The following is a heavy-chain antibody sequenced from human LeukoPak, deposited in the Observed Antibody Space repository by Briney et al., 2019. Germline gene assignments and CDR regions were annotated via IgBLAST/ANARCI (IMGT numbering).Heavy chain of an antibody. V-gene: IGHV4-34*01. J-gene: IGHJ6*03. CDR1: GGSFSGNY. Sequence: SETLSLTCAVHGGSFSGNYWNWIRQPPGKGLEWIGEINHSGSTNYNPSLKSRVTISVDTSKNQFSLKLSSVTAADTAVYYCAGTVTTDYYYMDVWGKGTTVTISS. CDR3: AGTVTTDYYYMDV. CDR2: INHSGST. D-gene: IGHD4-17*01.